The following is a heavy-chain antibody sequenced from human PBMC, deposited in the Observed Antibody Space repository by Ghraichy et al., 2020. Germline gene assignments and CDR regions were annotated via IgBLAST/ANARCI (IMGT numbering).Heavy chain of an antibody. CDR1: GFNFSSYA. V-gene: IGHV3-23*01. J-gene: IGHJ5*02. D-gene: IGHD3-22*01. CDR2: ISGSGGST. CDR3: AKANLHDYYDSSGYIPRVWFDP. Sequence: GGSLRLSCAASGFNFSSYAMSWVRQAPGKGLEWVSAISGSGGSTYYADSVKGRFTIPRDNSKNTLYLQMNSLRAEDTAVYYCAKANLHDYYDSSGYIPRVWFDPAGQGTLVIVSS.